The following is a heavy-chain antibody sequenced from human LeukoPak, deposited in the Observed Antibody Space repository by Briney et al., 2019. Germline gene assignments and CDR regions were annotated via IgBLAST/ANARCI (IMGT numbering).Heavy chain of an antibody. D-gene: IGHD2-2*01. J-gene: IGHJ4*02. CDR2: IYYSGST. CDR3: ARGRDQLLPLDC. V-gene: IGHV4-59*01. Sequence: SETLSLTCTVSGGSISSYYWSWIRHPPGKGLEWIGYIYYSGSTNYNPSLKSRVTISVDTSKNQFSLKLSSVTAADTAVYYCARGRDQLLPLDCWGQGTLVTVSS. CDR1: GGSISSYY.